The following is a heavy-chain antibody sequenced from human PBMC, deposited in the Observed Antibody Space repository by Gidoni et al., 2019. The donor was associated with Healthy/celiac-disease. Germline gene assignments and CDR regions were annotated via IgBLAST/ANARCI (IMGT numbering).Heavy chain of an antibody. V-gene: IGHV1-69*17. Sequence: QVQRVQSGAEVKKPGSSVKVSCKASGGTFSSYAISWVRQAPGQGLEWMGGFIPIFGIANYAQKFQGRVTITADKSTSTAYMELSSLRSEDTAVYYCASIAAPRDYYYYGMDVWGQGTTVTVSS. J-gene: IGHJ6*02. CDR1: GGTFSSYA. D-gene: IGHD6-6*01. CDR3: ASIAAPRDYYYYGMDV. CDR2: FIPIFGIA.